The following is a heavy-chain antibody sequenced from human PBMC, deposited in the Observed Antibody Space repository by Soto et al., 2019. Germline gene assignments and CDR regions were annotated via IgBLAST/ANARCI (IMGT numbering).Heavy chain of an antibody. CDR2: INPNSGGT. D-gene: IGHD6-13*01. Sequence: GASVKVSCKASGYTFTGYYMHWVRQAPGQGLEWMGWINPNSGGTNYAQKFQGRVTMTRDTSISTAYMELSRLRSDDTAVYYCARDSYSSSWYGSFDYWGKGTLVTVSS. CDR3: ARDSYSSSWYGSFDY. V-gene: IGHV1-2*02. J-gene: IGHJ4*02. CDR1: GYTFTGYY.